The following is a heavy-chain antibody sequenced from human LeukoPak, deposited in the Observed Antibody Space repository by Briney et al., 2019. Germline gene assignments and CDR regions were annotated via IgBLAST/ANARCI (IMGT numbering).Heavy chain of an antibody. Sequence: GGSLRLSCAASGFTLSSYAMSWVRQAPGKGLEWVSAISSSGGSTYYADSVKGRFTISRDNSKNTLYLQMNSLRAEDTAVYYCAKQNWGSVGFDYWGQGTLVTVSS. CDR2: ISSSGGST. D-gene: IGHD7-27*01. CDR3: AKQNWGSVGFDY. J-gene: IGHJ4*02. V-gene: IGHV3-23*01. CDR1: GFTLSSYA.